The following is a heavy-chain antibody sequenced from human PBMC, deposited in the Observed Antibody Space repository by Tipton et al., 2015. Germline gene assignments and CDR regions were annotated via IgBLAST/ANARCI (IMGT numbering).Heavy chain of an antibody. J-gene: IGHJ4*02. Sequence: SRVTISDDTSKNQFSLKLSSVTAADTAVYYCATAYYFDSRAAYYFDNWGQGTLVTVSS. V-gene: IGHV4-59*01. CDR3: ATAYYFDSRAAYYFDN. D-gene: IGHD3-22*01.